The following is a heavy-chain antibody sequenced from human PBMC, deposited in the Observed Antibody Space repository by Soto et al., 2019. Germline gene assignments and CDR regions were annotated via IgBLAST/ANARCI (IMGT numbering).Heavy chain of an antibody. CDR2: IYYSGST. D-gene: IGHD2-2*01. Sequence: SETLSLTCTVPGGSISSYYWSWIRQPPGKGLEWIGYIYYSGSTNYNPSLKSRVTISVDTSKNQFSLKLSSVTAADTAVYYCARVFWDFVVVPAARSSGYYYYYMDVWGKGTTVTVSS. V-gene: IGHV4-59*01. CDR1: GGSISSYY. J-gene: IGHJ6*03. CDR3: ARVFWDFVVVPAARSSGYYYYYMDV.